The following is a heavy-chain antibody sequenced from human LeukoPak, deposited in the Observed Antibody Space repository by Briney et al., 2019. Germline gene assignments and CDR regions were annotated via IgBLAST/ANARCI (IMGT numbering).Heavy chain of an antibody. CDR2: IYTSGST. CDR1: GGSISSGGYS. D-gene: IGHD1-1*01. V-gene: IGHV4-61*02. CDR3: ARERLGTFDY. J-gene: IGHJ4*02. Sequence: SETLSLTCAVSGGSISSGGYSWSWIRQPAGKGLEWIGRIYTSGSTNYNPSLKSRVTISVDTSKNQFSLKLSSVTAADTAVYYCARERLGTFDYWGQGTLVTVSS.